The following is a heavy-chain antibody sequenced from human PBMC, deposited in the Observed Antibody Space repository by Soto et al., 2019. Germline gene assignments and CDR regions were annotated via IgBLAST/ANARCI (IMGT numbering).Heavy chain of an antibody. J-gene: IGHJ4*02. CDR2: INHLETT. V-gene: IGHV4-30-2*01. Sequence: SETLSLTSTVSGASITLGGYSWSWIRQTPGKGLEWIGYINHLETTFYNPSFESRLTLSIDRAKNQFSLKLHSMSAADRAVYFCARGGGSDSFDYWGQGILVTVSS. CDR1: GASITLGGYS. D-gene: IGHD1-26*01. CDR3: ARGGGSDSFDY.